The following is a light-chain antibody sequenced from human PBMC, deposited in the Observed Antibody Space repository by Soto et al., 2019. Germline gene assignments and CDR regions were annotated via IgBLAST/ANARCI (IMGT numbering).Light chain of an antibody. CDR2: EVS. CDR3: SSYTSSSTPVV. Sequence: QSVLTQPASVSGSPGQSITISCTGTSSDVGGYNYVSWYQQHPGKAPKLMIYEVSNRPSGFSNRFSGSKSGNTASLTISGLQTEDEADYYCSSYTSSSTPVVFGGGTKVTVL. CDR1: SSDVGGYNY. J-gene: IGLJ2*01. V-gene: IGLV2-14*01.